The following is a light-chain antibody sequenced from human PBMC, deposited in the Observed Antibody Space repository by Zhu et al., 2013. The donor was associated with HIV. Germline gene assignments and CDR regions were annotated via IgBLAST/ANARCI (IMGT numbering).Light chain of an antibody. J-gene: IGLJ2*01. CDR1: SSDVGGYTY. Sequence: QSALTQPASVSGSPGQSITISCTGTSSDVGGYTYVSWYQQHPGRAPKLMIYEVTNRPSGVSYRFSGSKSGNTASLTISGLQDDDEAEYYCNSHRSGTTLVLFGGGTKVTVL. V-gene: IGLV2-14*01. CDR3: NSHRSGTTLVL. CDR2: EVT.